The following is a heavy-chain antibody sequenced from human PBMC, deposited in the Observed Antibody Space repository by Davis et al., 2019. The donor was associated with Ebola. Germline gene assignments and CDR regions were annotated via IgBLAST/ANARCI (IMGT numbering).Heavy chain of an antibody. D-gene: IGHD1-14*01. V-gene: IGHV3-7*01. Sequence: GGPLRPPCAAPGSTFRSYWMSWVRQAPGKGLGWVANINTDGRTIYYVDSVKGRFTISKDNAQNSLYLQMNSLRAEDTAVYYCARDPENAALDIWGQGTMVTVSP. CDR1: GSTFRSYW. J-gene: IGHJ3*02. CDR3: ARDPENAALDI. CDR2: INTDGRTI.